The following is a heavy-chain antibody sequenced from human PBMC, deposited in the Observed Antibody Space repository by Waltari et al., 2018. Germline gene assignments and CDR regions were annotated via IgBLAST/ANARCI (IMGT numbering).Heavy chain of an antibody. CDR3: ASGAGYCSSSNCPHDAFNV. Sequence: QVQLMQSGAEVKKPGSSVKVSCKASGGTFSIHAISWVRQAPGQGLEGLGKGIVVLGRVNPKYGTVNNAQRVQRKDKITADESTSTIDMELHTLRSEDTAVYYCASGAGYCSSSNCPHDAFNVWGQGTMVTVSS. D-gene: IGHD2-2*01. V-gene: IGHV1-69*18. CDR2: VNPKYGTV. CDR1: GGTFSIHA. J-gene: IGHJ3*01.